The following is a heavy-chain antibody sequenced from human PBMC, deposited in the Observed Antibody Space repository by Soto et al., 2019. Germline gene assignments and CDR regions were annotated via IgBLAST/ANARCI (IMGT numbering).Heavy chain of an antibody. J-gene: IGHJ4*02. Sequence: SETLSLTCTVSGGSISSGDYYWSWIRQPPGKGLEWIGYIYYSGSTYYNPSLKSRVTISVDTSKNQFSLKLSSVTAADTAVYYCARAIGSSWEFDYWGQGTLVTVS. D-gene: IGHD2-2*01. CDR3: ARAIGSSWEFDY. V-gene: IGHV4-30-4*01. CDR1: GGSISSGDYY. CDR2: IYYSGST.